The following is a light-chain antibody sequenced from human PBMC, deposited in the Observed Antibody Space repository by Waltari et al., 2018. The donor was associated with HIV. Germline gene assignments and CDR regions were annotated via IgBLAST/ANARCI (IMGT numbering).Light chain of an antibody. CDR2: DAS. CDR1: QSLTSG. J-gene: IGKJ5*01. Sequence: FLTQSPDSLSLSPGERATLSSRASQSLTSGVAWHQQKPGQTPRRLIFDASSRAAGIPARVRGSGSGTDFILTISSLEPEDSAVYYCQQRTNSVTFGQGTRLEIK. V-gene: IGKV3-11*01. CDR3: QQRTNSVT.